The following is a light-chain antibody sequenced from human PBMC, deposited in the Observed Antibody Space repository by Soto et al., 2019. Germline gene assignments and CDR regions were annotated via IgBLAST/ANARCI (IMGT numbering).Light chain of an antibody. CDR1: SGSIASNY. J-gene: IGLJ3*02. V-gene: IGLV6-57*04. Sequence: FMLTQPPSVSESPGKTVTLSCTRSSGSIASNYVQWYQQRPGSAPTTVIYEDNERPSGVPDRFSGSIDSSSNSASLTISGLKTEDEADYYCQSFDSSNHGVFGGGTKVTVL. CDR3: QSFDSSNHGV. CDR2: EDN.